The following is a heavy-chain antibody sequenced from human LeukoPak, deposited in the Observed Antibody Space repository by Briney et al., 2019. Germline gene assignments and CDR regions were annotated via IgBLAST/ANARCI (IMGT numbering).Heavy chain of an antibody. J-gene: IGHJ5*02. Sequence: GRSLRLSCAASGFTFSSYGMHWVRQAPGKGLEWVAVIWYDGSNKYYADSVKGRFTISRDNSKNTLYLQMNSLRAEDTAVYYCAKGFGTAMVMSPWFDPWGQGTLVTVSS. CDR2: IWYDGSNK. D-gene: IGHD5-18*01. CDR3: AKGFGTAMVMSPWFDP. CDR1: GFTFSSYG. V-gene: IGHV3-33*06.